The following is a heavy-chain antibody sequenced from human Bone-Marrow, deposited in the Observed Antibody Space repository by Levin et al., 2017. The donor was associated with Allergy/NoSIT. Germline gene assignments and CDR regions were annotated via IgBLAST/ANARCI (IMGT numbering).Heavy chain of an antibody. J-gene: IGHJ4*02. Sequence: PSETLSLTCTVSGDSVTTQYWSWIRQPPGKGLEYIGYVYYTGITNYNPSLNSRVTMSVDTSKNQFSLTLRSVTAADTAVYYCARTARRADSWGRGTLVTVSS. V-gene: IGHV4-59*02. CDR2: VYYTGIT. CDR1: GDSVTTQY. CDR3: ARTARRADS.